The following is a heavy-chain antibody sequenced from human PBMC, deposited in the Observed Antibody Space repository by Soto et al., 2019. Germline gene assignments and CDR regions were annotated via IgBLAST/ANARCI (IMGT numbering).Heavy chain of an antibody. D-gene: IGHD5-18*01. CDR3: ARDWEDTSMVAWG. CDR2: IWYDGINK. CDR1: GFTLSSYG. J-gene: IGHJ4*02. Sequence: QVQLVESVGGVVQPGRSLRLSCAASGFTLSSYGMHWVRQAPGKGLEWVAVIWYDGINKYYADSVKGRFTISRDNSKNTLYLQMSSLRAEDTAVYYCARDWEDTSMVAWGWGQGTLVTVSS. V-gene: IGHV3-33*01.